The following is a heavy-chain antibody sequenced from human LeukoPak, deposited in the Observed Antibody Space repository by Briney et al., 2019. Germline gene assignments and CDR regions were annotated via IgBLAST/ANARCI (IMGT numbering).Heavy chain of an antibody. CDR3: ARVGGDHAFDI. Sequence: PGGSLRLSCAASGFAFNNYWMHWVRQAPGQGLVWVSRINSDGSDSIYGDSVKGRFTFSRDNAKNTLFLQLSSLRAADTAVYYCARVGGDHAFDIWGQGTMVTVSS. J-gene: IGHJ3*02. V-gene: IGHV3-74*01. D-gene: IGHD3-16*01. CDR2: INSDGSDS. CDR1: GFAFNNYW.